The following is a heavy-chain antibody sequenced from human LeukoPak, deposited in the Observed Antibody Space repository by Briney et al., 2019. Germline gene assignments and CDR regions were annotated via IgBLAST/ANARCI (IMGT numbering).Heavy chain of an antibody. J-gene: IGHJ3*02. CDR2: INPSGGST. D-gene: IGHD2-21*01. CDR3: ACVVRGAFDI. V-gene: IGHV1-46*03. Sequence: ASVKVSCKASGFTFTSYYMHGVRQAPGQGREWMGIINPSGGSTSYPQKFQGRVTMTRDTSTSTVYMELSSLRSEDTAVYYCACVVRGAFDIWGQGTLVTVSS. CDR1: GFTFTSYY.